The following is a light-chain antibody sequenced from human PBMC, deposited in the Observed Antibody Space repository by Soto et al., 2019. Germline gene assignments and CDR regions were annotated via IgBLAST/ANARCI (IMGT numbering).Light chain of an antibody. V-gene: IGLV2-8*01. CDR3: SSYAGSNIYYV. Sequence: QLVLTQPPSASGSPGQSVTISCTGTSSDVGGYNYVSWYQQHPGKAPKLMIYEVSKRPSGVPDRFSGSKSGNTASLTVSGLQAEDEADYYCSSYAGSNIYYVFGTGTKLTVL. J-gene: IGLJ1*01. CDR2: EVS. CDR1: SSDVGGYNY.